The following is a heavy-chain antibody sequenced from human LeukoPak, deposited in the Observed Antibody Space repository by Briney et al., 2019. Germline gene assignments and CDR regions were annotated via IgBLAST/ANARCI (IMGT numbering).Heavy chain of an antibody. CDR1: GFTFSSYW. V-gene: IGHV3-74*01. D-gene: IGHD1-26*01. CDR3: ARRYSGSYYDFDY. J-gene: IGHJ4*02. Sequence: PGGSLRLSCAASGFTFSSYWMHWVRQAPGKGRVWGSRINSDGSSTSYADSVKGRFTISRDNAKNTLYLQMNSLRAEDTAVYYCARRYSGSYYDFDYWGQGTLVTVSS. CDR2: INSDGSST.